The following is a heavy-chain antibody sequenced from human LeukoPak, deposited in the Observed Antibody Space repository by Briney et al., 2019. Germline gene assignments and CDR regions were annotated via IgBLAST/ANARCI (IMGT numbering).Heavy chain of an antibody. J-gene: IGHJ4*02. CDR3: ARVGRDYDILTGYYGY. CDR1: GYTFTGYY. Sequence: ASVKVSCKASGYTFTGYYMHWVRQAPGQGLEWMGWINPNSGGTNYAQKFQGRVTMTRDTSISTAYMELGRLRSDDTAVYYCARVGRDYDILTGYYGYWGQGTLVTVSS. V-gene: IGHV1-2*02. D-gene: IGHD3-9*01. CDR2: INPNSGGT.